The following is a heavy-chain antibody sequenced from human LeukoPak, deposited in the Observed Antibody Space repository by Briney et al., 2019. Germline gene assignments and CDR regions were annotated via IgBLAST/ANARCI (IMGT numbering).Heavy chain of an antibody. J-gene: IGHJ4*02. D-gene: IGHD4-17*01. Sequence: GGSLRLSCAASGFTFSSYGMHWVRQAPGKGLEWVAVISYDGSNKYYADSVKGRFTISRDNPKNTLYLQMNSLRAEDTAVYYCAKEFGDYGDIFDYWGQGTLVTVSS. CDR2: ISYDGSNK. V-gene: IGHV3-30*18. CDR3: AKEFGDYGDIFDY. CDR1: GFTFSSYG.